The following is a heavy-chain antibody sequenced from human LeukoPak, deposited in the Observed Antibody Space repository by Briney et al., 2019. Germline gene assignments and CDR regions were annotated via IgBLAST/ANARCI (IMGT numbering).Heavy chain of an antibody. CDR2: IYPGDSDT. Sequence: GESLKISCKGSGYSFTSYWIGWVRQMPGKGLEWMGIIYPGDSDTRYSPSFQGQVTISADKSISTAYLQWSSLKASDTAMYYCARASDYGGNPMGVDIWGQGTMVTVSS. J-gene: IGHJ3*02. CDR3: ARASDYGGNPMGVDI. D-gene: IGHD4-23*01. CDR1: GYSFTSYW. V-gene: IGHV5-51*01.